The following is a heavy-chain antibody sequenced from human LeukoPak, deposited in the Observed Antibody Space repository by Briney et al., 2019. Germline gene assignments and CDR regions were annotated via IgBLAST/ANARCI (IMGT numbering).Heavy chain of an antibody. CDR3: ARAYYGSGSYHWFDP. CDR2: ISTYNGNT. V-gene: IGHV1-18*04. Sequence: ASVKVSCEASGYSFTSYDISWVRQAPGQGLEWMGWISTYNGNTDYAQKLQGRVTMTTDTSTRTAYMELRSLTSDDTAVYYCARAYYGSGSYHWFDPWGQGTLVTVSS. CDR1: GYSFTSYD. J-gene: IGHJ5*02. D-gene: IGHD3-10*01.